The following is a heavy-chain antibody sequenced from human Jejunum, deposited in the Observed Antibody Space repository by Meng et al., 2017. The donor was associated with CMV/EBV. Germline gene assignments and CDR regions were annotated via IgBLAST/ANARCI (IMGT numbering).Heavy chain of an antibody. CDR2: VYISGTT. CDR1: GASISNYY. J-gene: IGHJ4*02. CDR3: ARDSNLSGLAY. D-gene: IGHD3-10*01. Sequence: QVQLRESGPGLVQPSXXXXLTCTVSGASISNYYWSWIRQPAGKGLEWIGRVYISGTTNYNPSLKSRVTMSIDTSKNQFSLKLTSVTAADTAVYYCARDSNLSGLAYWGQGTLVTVSS. V-gene: IGHV4-4*07.